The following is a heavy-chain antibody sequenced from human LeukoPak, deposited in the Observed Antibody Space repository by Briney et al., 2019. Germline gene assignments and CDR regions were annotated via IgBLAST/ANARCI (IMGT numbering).Heavy chain of an antibody. CDR2: IRSKAYGGTT. D-gene: IGHD3-10*01. V-gene: IGHV3-49*04. CDR1: GFTFGDYA. Sequence: GGSLRLSCTASGFTFGDYAMSWVRQAPGKGLEWVGFIRSKAYGGTTEYAASVKGRFTISRDDSKSIAYLQMNSLKTEDTAVYYCTLWFGELRSYYYYYYMDVWGKGTTVTISS. CDR3: TLWFGELRSYYYYYYMDV. J-gene: IGHJ6*03.